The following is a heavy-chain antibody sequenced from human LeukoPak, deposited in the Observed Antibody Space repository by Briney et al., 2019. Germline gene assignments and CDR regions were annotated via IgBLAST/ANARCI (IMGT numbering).Heavy chain of an antibody. J-gene: IGHJ4*02. D-gene: IGHD4-17*01. CDR3: ARDSPITYGDYVPYYFDY. CDR1: GFTVSSNY. CDR2: IYSGGST. V-gene: IGHV3-53*04. Sequence: GGSLRLSCAASGFTVSSNYMSWVRQAPGKGLEWVSVIYSGGSTYYADSVKGRFTISRHNSKNTLHLQMNSLRAEDTAVYYCARDSPITYGDYVPYYFDYWGQGTLVTVSS.